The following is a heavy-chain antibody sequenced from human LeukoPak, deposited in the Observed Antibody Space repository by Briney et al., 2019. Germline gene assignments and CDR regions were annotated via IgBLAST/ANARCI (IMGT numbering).Heavy chain of an antibody. CDR2: ISSSGSTI. D-gene: IGHD3-16*02. Sequence: GGSLRLSCAASGFTFSSYEMNWVRQAPGKGLEWVSYISSSGSTIYYADSVKGRFTISRDNAKNSLYLQMNSLRAEDTAVYYCAKERAFGGVIVQDYWGQGTLVTVSS. V-gene: IGHV3-48*03. J-gene: IGHJ4*02. CDR3: AKERAFGGVIVQDY. CDR1: GFTFSSYE.